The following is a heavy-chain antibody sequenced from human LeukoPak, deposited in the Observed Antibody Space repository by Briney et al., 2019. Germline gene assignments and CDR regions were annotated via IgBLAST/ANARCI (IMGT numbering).Heavy chain of an antibody. D-gene: IGHD4-17*01. Sequence: GGSLRLSCAASGFTFSSYWMSWVRQAPGKGLEWVANIKQDGSEKYYVDSVKGRFTISRDNAKNSLYLQMNSLRAEDTAVYYCARNFRETTVTLRGLFDYWGQGTLVTVSS. J-gene: IGHJ4*02. CDR3: ARNFRETTVTLRGLFDY. V-gene: IGHV3-7*01. CDR2: IKQDGSEK. CDR1: GFTFSSYW.